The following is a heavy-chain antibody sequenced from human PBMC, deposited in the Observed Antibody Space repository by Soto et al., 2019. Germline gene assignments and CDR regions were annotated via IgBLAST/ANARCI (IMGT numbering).Heavy chain of an antibody. V-gene: IGHV3-48*03. CDR1: GFTFNNYE. CDR3: ARDDGDYGYAFDI. CDR2: ISSGATTM. D-gene: IGHD4-17*01. J-gene: IGHJ3*02. Sequence: EVQLVESGGGLVQPGGSLRLSCTGSGFTFNNYELNWVLQTPGKGLEWVSYISSGATTMFYTDSVKGRFTISRDNAKNSLYLQMNSLRAEDTAVYYCARDDGDYGYAFDIWGPGTLVTVSS.